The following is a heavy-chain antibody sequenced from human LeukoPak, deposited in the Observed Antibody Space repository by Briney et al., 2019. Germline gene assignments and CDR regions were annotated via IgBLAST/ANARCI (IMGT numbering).Heavy chain of an antibody. J-gene: IGHJ5*01. CDR3: ARDAGTYYYGSGTRGWFDF. V-gene: IGHV4-34*01. CDR2: INHSGST. D-gene: IGHD3-10*01. CDR1: GGSFSGYY. Sequence: SETLSLTCAVYGGSFSGYYWSWIRQPPGKGLEWIGEINHSGSTNYNPSLKSRVTISVDTSKNQFSLKLSSVTAADTAVYYCARDAGTYYYGSGTRGWFDFWGQGTLVTVSS.